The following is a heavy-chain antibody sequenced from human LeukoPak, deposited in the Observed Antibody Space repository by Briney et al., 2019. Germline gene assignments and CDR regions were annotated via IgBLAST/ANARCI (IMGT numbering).Heavy chain of an antibody. Sequence: SETLSLTCTVSGGSISSSSYYWGWIRQPPGKGLEWIGSIYYSGSTYYNPSLKSRVTISVDTSKNQFSLKLSSVTAADTAVYYCARGISGYESNWFDPWGQGTLVTVSS. CDR3: ARGISGYESNWFDP. D-gene: IGHD3-22*01. J-gene: IGHJ5*02. V-gene: IGHV4-39*07. CDR1: GGSISSSSYY. CDR2: IYYSGST.